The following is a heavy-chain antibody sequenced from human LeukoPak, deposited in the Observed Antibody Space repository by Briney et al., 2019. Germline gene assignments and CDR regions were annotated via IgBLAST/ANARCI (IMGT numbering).Heavy chain of an antibody. Sequence: SGGSLRLSCAASGFTFSSYIMIWVRQAPGKGLEWVSSISSSSSYIYYADSVKGRFTISRDNAKNSLYLQMNSLRAEDTAVYYCARETLRFLEDWFDPWGQGTLVTVSS. D-gene: IGHD3-3*01. CDR3: ARETLRFLEDWFDP. CDR1: GFTFSSYI. V-gene: IGHV3-21*01. J-gene: IGHJ5*02. CDR2: ISSSSSYI.